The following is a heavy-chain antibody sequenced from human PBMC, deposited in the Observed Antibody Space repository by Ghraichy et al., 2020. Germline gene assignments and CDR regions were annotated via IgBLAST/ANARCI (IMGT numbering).Heavy chain of an antibody. CDR3: VRSHNLAILYYAMDV. CDR2: IRQDGTEE. J-gene: IGHJ6*02. V-gene: IGHV3-7*03. D-gene: IGHD1-20*01. CDR1: GFIFHTYW. Sequence: GGSLRLSCAASGFIFHTYWMMWVHQAPGKGLEWVANIRQDGTEEYYADSVKGRFTISRDNTKKSLYLQMNRLGAEDTAVYFCVRSHNLAILYYAMDVWGQGTTVTVSS.